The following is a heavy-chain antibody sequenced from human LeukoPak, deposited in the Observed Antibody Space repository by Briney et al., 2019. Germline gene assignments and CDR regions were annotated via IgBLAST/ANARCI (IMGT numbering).Heavy chain of an antibody. CDR3: AKFGAITRYCSGGSCSTDFDY. D-gene: IGHD2-15*01. V-gene: IGHV3-30*02. CDR2: IRYDGSNK. CDR1: GFTFSSYG. J-gene: IGHJ4*02. Sequence: GGSLRLSCAASGFTFSSYGMHWVRQAPGKGLEWVAFIRYDGSNKYYADSVKGRFTISRDNSKNTLYLQMNSLRAEDTAVYYCAKFGAITRYCSGGSCSTDFDYWGQGTLVTVSS.